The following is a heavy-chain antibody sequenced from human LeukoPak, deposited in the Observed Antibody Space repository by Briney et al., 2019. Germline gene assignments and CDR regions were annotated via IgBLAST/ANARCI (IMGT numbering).Heavy chain of an antibody. J-gene: IGHJ4*02. V-gene: IGHV4-39*01. CDR2: IYYSGST. Sequence: SETLSLTCTVSGGSINNSNYFWGWLRQPPEKGLEWIGNIYYSGSTYYNPSLKSRVTISVDTSKNQFSLMLSSVTVADTAVYYCVRRGSSSGPLNYFDYWGQGTLVTVSS. D-gene: IGHD6-6*01. CDR3: VRRGSSSGPLNYFDY. CDR1: GGSINNSNYF.